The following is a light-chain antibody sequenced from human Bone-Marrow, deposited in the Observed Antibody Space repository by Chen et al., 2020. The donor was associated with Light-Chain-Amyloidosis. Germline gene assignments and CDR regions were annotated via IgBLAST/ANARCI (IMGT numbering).Light chain of an antibody. CDR3: QVWDRSSDRPV. V-gene: IGLV3-21*02. Sequence: SYVLTQPSSVSVAPGQTATIACGGNNIGSTSVHWYQQTPDQAPLLVVYDDSDRPSGIPERLSGSNSGNTATLTISRVEAGDEADYYCQVWDRSSDRPVFGGRTKLTVL. CDR2: DDS. J-gene: IGLJ3*02. CDR1: NIGSTS.